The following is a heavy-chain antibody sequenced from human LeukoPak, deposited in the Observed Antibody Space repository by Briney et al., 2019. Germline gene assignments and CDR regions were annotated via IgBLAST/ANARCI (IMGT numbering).Heavy chain of an antibody. Sequence: SETLSLTCAVYGGSFSGYYWGWIRQPPGKGLEWIGSIYHSGSTYYNPSLKSRVTISVDTSKNQFSLKLSSVTAADTAVYYCARDPGRIAVAGINYFDYWGQGTLVTVSS. D-gene: IGHD6-19*01. CDR1: GGSFSGYY. J-gene: IGHJ4*02. V-gene: IGHV4-38-2*02. CDR2: IYHSGST. CDR3: ARDPGRIAVAGINYFDY.